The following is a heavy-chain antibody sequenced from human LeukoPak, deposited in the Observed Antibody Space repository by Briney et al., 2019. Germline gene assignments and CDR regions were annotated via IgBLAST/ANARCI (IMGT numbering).Heavy chain of an antibody. J-gene: IGHJ6*03. CDR2: ITWDGDST. Sequence: GGSLRLSCAASGFTFDDYSMHWVRQAPGKGLEWVSLITWDGDSTYYADSVKGRFTISRDNAKNSLYLQMNSLRAEDTALYYCARVGYSYGSHYYYMDVWGKGTTVTVSS. CDR3: ARVGYSYGSHYYYMDV. V-gene: IGHV3-43*01. CDR1: GFTFDDYS. D-gene: IGHD5-18*01.